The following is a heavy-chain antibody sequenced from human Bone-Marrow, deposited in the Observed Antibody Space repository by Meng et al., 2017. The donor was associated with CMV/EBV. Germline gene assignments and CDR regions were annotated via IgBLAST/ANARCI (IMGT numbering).Heavy chain of an antibody. J-gene: IGHJ5*01. CDR2: IKQDGSEK. Sequence: GESLKISCAASGFTFRSYWMSWVRQAPGKGLEWVANIKQDGSEKYYVDSVKGRFTFSRDNAKNSLYLQMNSLRVEDTALYYCRTGHYDRAWGHGTLVTVSS. V-gene: IGHV3-7*01. CDR3: RTGHYDRA. D-gene: IGHD3-16*01. CDR1: GFTFRSYW.